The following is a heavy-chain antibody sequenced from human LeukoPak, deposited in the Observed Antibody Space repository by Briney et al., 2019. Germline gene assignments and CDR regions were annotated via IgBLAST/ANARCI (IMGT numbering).Heavy chain of an antibody. CDR3: AFPPRSGFWSGYYFDY. J-gene: IGHJ4*02. Sequence: ASVKVSCKASGGTFSSYAISWVRQAPGQGLEWMGRIIPILGIANYAQKFQGRVTITADESTSTAYMELSSLRSEDTAVYYCAFPPRSGFWSGYYFDYWGQGTLVTVSS. V-gene: IGHV1-69*04. CDR2: IIPILGIA. CDR1: GGTFSSYA. D-gene: IGHD3-3*01.